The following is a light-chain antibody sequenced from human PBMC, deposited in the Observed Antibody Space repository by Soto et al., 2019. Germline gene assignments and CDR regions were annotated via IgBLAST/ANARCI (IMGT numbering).Light chain of an antibody. J-gene: IGLJ1*01. CDR1: RSSVGSNT. V-gene: IGLV1-44*01. CDR3: AAWDASLGGFYV. CDR2: SNN. Sequence: QSALTQPPSASGTPGQRVTISCFGSRSSVGSNTVNWYQHLPGTAPKLLIYSNNHRPSGVPDRFSASKAGASASLAISGLQSEDEGDYYCAAWDASLGGFYVFGSGTKLTVL.